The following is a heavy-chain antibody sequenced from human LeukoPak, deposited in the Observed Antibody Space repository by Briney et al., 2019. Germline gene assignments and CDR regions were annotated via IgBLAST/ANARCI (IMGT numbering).Heavy chain of an antibody. CDR2: VKNRGDGRTT. Sequence: GGSLRLSCVGSGFTFSDVWMNWVRQAPGKGLEWVGRVKNRGDGRTTDYAAPVKGRFIISRDDSKKTVYLQMDSLKTEDTAVYFCTTEYFGGFEYWGQGTLVTVSS. D-gene: IGHD3-16*01. CDR3: TTEYFGGFEY. V-gene: IGHV3-15*07. J-gene: IGHJ4*02. CDR1: GFTFSDVW.